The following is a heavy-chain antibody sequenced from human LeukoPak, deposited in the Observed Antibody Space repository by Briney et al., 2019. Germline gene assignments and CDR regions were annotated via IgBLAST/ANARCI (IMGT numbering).Heavy chain of an antibody. CDR2: ISGSGGST. V-gene: IGHV3-23*01. CDR3: ARDFVRFGSWGAFDI. CDR1: GITLSNYG. J-gene: IGHJ3*02. Sequence: PGGSLRLSCAVSGITLSNYGMSWVRQAPGKGLEWVAGISGSGGSTNYADSVKGRFTISRDNPTNTLFLQMNSLRAEDTAVYYCARDFVRFGSWGAFDIWGQGTMVTVSS. D-gene: IGHD3-3*01.